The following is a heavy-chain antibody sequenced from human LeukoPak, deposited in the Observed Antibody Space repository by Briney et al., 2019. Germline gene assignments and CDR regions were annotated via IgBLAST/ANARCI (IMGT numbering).Heavy chain of an antibody. Sequence: ASVNVSSTASGYTFTGYYIHWVRQAPGQGLEWMGWINPNSGGTNYAQKFQGRVTMTRDTSISTAYMELSRLRSDDTAVYYCARGVVVPATLLFDYLGQGTLVTVSS. D-gene: IGHD2-15*01. V-gene: IGHV1-2*02. CDR2: INPNSGGT. CDR1: GYTFTGYY. J-gene: IGHJ4*02. CDR3: ARGVVVPATLLFDY.